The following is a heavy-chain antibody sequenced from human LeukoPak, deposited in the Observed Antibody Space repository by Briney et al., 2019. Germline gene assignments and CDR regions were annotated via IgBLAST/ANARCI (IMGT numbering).Heavy chain of an antibody. CDR1: GYTFTSYG. CDR2: ISAYNGNT. CDR3: ARDSAYDYVWGSYRPGPFDY. J-gene: IGHJ4*02. V-gene: IGHV1-18*01. Sequence: GASVKVSCKASGYTFTSYGISWVRQAPGQGLEWMGWISAYNGNTNYAQKLQGRVTMTTDTSTSTAYMELRSLRSDDTAVYYCARDSAYDYVWGSYRPGPFDYWGQGTLVTVSS. D-gene: IGHD3-16*02.